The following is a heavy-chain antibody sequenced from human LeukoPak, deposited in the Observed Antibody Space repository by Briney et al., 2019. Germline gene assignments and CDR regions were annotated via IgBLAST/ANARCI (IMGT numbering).Heavy chain of an antibody. CDR3: ARDLNYSSGWFDP. CDR1: GDSVSSFY. CDR2: IYYSGTT. Sequence: SETLSLTCTVSGDSVSSFYWSWIRQPPGKGLEWIGYIYYSGTTNYNPSLKSRVTISVDTTKSQFSLKLSSVTAADTAVYYCARDLNYSSGWFDPWGQGTLVTVSS. V-gene: IGHV4-59*02. D-gene: IGHD6-19*01. J-gene: IGHJ5*02.